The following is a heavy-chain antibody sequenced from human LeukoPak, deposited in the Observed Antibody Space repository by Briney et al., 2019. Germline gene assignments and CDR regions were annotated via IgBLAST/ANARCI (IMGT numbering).Heavy chain of an antibody. CDR3: ARESFMVRGVIRHYYYMDV. CDR2: IKQDGSEK. D-gene: IGHD3-10*01. V-gene: IGHV3-7*01. CDR1: GFTFSSYW. Sequence: GGSLRLSCAASGFTFSSYWMSWVRQAPGKGLEWVAHIKQDGSEKYHVDSVKGRFTISRDNAKNSLYLQMNSLRAEDTAVYYCARESFMVRGVIRHYYYMDVWGKGATVTISS. J-gene: IGHJ6*03.